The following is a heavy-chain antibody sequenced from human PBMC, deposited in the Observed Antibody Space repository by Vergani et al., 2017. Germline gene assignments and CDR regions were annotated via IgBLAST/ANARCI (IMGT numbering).Heavy chain of an antibody. CDR3: ATKSCGTPGCQIGYFRE. Sequence: QVHLVESGGGVVQPGRSLRLSCVVSGFTSSYYGMHWVRQAPGKGLEWVAVISYDGTQKYYADSVKGRFTISRDNSKSTLYLQMNSLRTEDTAVYYCATKSCGTPGCQIGYFREGGQGNLVTVSS. CDR2: ISYDGTQK. CDR1: GFTSSYYG. D-gene: IGHD1-1*01. V-gene: IGHV3-30*03. J-gene: IGHJ1*01.